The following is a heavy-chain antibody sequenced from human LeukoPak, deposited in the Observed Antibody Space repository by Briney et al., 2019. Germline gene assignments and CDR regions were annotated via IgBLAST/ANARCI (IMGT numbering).Heavy chain of an antibody. V-gene: IGHV3-66*01. CDR1: GFTFSRNY. D-gene: IGHD6-13*01. Sequence: GGSLRLSCAASGFTFSRNYMSWVRQAPGKGLEWVSVIYSGGRTYYADSVKGRFTISRDNSKNALYLQMNRLRAEDTAVYYCARAGPSSSWHQFDYWGQGNLVTVSS. CDR3: ARAGPSSSWHQFDY. J-gene: IGHJ4*02. CDR2: IYSGGRT.